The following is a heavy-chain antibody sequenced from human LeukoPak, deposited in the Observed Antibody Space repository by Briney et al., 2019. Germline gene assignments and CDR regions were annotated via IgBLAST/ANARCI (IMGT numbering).Heavy chain of an antibody. CDR1: GYTFTSYA. D-gene: IGHD5-18*01. Sequence: ASVKVSCKASGYTFTSYAMNWVRQAPGQGLEWMGWINPNSGGTNYAQKFQGRVTMTGDTSISTAYMELSRLSSDDTAIYFCAGRPDTPIVPIFDYWGQGTLVTVSS. J-gene: IGHJ4*02. CDR2: INPNSGGT. V-gene: IGHV1-2*02. CDR3: AGRPDTPIVPIFDY.